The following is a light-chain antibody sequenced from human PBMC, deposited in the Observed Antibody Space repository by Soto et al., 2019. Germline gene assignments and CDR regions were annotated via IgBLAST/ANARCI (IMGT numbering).Light chain of an antibody. CDR2: GAS. J-gene: IGKJ5*01. CDR1: QTVISNS. CDR3: QQYGKLPNA. V-gene: IGKV3-20*01. Sequence: DIQMTQSPCTLSLSPGEGGTLSCRASQTVISNSLAWYQQKPGQPPRLLIHGASTRAPGIPDRFSGSGSGTDFTLTISSLEPEDFAVYYCQQYGKLPNAFGQGTRLEI.